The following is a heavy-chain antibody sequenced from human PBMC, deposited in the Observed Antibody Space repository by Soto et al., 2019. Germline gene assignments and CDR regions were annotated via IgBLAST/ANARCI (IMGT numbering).Heavy chain of an antibody. J-gene: IGHJ3*02. Sequence: ASVKVSCKGSGYTFTSYYMHGVRQAPGQGLEGMGIINPSGGSTSYARKFQGGVTMTMHRSTNTVYIDLSSLRFEDKAVYYCARGRGQSTVTDVFDIWGQGTLVPVSS. V-gene: IGHV1-46*01. CDR3: ARGRGQSTVTDVFDI. CDR2: INPSGGST. D-gene: IGHD4-17*01. CDR1: GYTFTSYY.